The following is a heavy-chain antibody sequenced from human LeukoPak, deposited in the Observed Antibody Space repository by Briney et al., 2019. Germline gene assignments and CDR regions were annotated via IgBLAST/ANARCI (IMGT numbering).Heavy chain of an antibody. V-gene: IGHV4-4*09. CDR2: IYTSGST. CDR1: GGSISSYY. J-gene: IGHJ6*03. Sequence: SETLSLTCTVSGGSISSYYWSWIRQPPGKGLEWIGYIYTSGSTNYNPSLKSRVTISVDTSKNQFSLKLSSVTAADTAVYYCARQGEDYYYYYMDVWGKGTTVTVSS. D-gene: IGHD3-16*01. CDR3: ARQGEDYYYYYMDV.